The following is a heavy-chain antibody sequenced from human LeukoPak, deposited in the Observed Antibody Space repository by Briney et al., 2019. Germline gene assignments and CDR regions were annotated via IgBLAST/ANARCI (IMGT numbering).Heavy chain of an antibody. D-gene: IGHD2-2*01. V-gene: IGHV3-48*03. J-gene: IGHJ4*02. CDR1: GFTFSSYE. Sequence: GGSLRLSCAASGFTFSSYEFNWARQAPGKGLEWVSYISSSGSIIFYADSVKGRFTISRDNAKKSLYLQMNSLRAEDTAIYYCARGVVPPPYWGQGTLATVSS. CDR3: ARGVVPPPY. CDR2: ISSSGSII.